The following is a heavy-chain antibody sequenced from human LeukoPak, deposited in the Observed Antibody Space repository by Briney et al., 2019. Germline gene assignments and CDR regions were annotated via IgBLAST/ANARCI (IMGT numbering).Heavy chain of an antibody. J-gene: IGHJ4*02. CDR3: VRGAPFDY. D-gene: IGHD1-26*01. Sequence: GSLRLSCAASGFTFTSYWTHWVRQAPGKGLVWVSRINSDGTSTNYADSVKGRFTISRDNAKNMLYLQMNSLRVDDTAVYYCVRGAPFDYWGQGTLVTVSS. V-gene: IGHV3-74*01. CDR1: GFTFTSYW. CDR2: INSDGTST.